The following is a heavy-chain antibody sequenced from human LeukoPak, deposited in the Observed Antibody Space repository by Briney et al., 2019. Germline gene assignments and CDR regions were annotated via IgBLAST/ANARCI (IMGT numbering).Heavy chain of an antibody. CDR3: AKAMGDSGDYLRVFDY. J-gene: IGHJ4*02. V-gene: IGHV3-23*01. CDR1: GFTLSSYA. CDR2: ITGSGSSA. Sequence: GGALRLSCAASGFTLSSYAMSGVRQAPGKGLEWVSAITGSGSSAYYAYDADSVRGRFTISRDNSKNTVDLQMSSLRAEDAAIYYCAKAMGDSGDYLRVFDYWGQGTLVTVSS. D-gene: IGHD3-10*01.